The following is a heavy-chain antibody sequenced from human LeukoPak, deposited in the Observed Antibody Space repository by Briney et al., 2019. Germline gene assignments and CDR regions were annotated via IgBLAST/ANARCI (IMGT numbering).Heavy chain of an antibody. Sequence: GGSLRLSCAASGFAFNTYSMNWVRQAPGRGLEWVSFIFSSSTYIYYTDSVKGRFTISRDNARNSLYLQMDNLRAEDTGVYYCARDFYDGFALDYWGQGTLVTVSS. CDR2: IFSSSTYI. J-gene: IGHJ4*02. D-gene: IGHD2/OR15-2a*01. CDR1: GFAFNTYS. CDR3: ARDFYDGFALDY. V-gene: IGHV3-21*03.